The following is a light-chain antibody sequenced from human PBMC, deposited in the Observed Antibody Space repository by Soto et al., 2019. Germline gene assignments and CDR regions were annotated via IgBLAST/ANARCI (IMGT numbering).Light chain of an antibody. CDR1: SSDVGGYNY. CDR3: SSYTTSGTPWV. V-gene: IGLV2-14*01. Sequence: QSVLTQPASVSGSPGQSITISCTGTSSDVGGYNYVSWYQQHPGKAPKLMIYDVTNRPSGVSNRFSGSKSGNTASLTISGLQAEDEADYYCSSYTTSGTPWVFGGGTQLTVL. CDR2: DVT. J-gene: IGLJ3*02.